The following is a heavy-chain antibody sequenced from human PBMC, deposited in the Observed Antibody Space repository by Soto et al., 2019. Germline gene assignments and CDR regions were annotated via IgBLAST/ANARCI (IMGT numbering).Heavy chain of an antibody. V-gene: IGHV1-18*04. CDR2: ISAYNGNT. J-gene: IGHJ3*02. CDR3: ARDRYDSSGLDAFDI. Sequence: ASVKVSCKASGYTFTSYGISWVRQAPGQGLEWMGWISAYNGNTNYAQKLQGRVTMTTDTSTSTAYMGLRSLRSDDTAVYYCARDRYDSSGLDAFDIWGQGTMVTVSS. CDR1: GYTFTSYG. D-gene: IGHD3-22*01.